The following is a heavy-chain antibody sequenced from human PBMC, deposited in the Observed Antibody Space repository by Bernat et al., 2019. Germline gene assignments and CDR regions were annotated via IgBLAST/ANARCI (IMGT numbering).Heavy chain of an antibody. J-gene: IGHJ4*02. CDR1: GFSLSTSGVG. D-gene: IGHD5-18*01. Sequence: QITLKESGPTLVKPTQTLTLTCTFSGFSLSTSGVGVGWIRQPPGKALEWLALIYWDDDKRYSPSLKSRFTITKDTSKNQVVLTMTNMDPVDTATYYCARVDTAMVTFDYWGQGTLVTVSS. V-gene: IGHV2-5*02. CDR3: ARVDTAMVTFDY. CDR2: IYWDDDK.